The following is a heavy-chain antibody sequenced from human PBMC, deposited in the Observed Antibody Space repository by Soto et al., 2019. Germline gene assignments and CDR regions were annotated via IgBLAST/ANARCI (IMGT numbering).Heavy chain of an antibody. CDR2: MNEDGGTT. Sequence: EVQLVESGGGLVRPGGSLRLSCAASGFTFSSYWMHWVRQAPGKGLVWVSRMNEDGGTTDYADSVKGRFTISRDNAKNTLYLQMNRLRVEDTAVYYCASDLSGRADVWSQGTTVTVSS. J-gene: IGHJ6*02. V-gene: IGHV3-74*02. CDR1: GFTFSSYW. D-gene: IGHD3-10*01. CDR3: ASDLSGRADV.